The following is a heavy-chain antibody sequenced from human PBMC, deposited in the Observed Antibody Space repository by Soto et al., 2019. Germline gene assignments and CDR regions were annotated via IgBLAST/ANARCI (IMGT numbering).Heavy chain of an antibody. J-gene: IGHJ6*02. D-gene: IGHD2-15*01. CDR1: GGSISSSSYY. CDR3: ARLRSDCSGGSCYPKQYYYGMDV. Sequence: PSETLSLICTVSGGSISSSSYYWGWIRQPPGKGQEWIGSIYYSGSTYYNPSLKSRVTISVDTSKNQFSLKLSSVTAADTAVYYCARLRSDCSGGSCYPKQYYYGMDVWGQGTTVTVSS. CDR2: IYYSGST. V-gene: IGHV4-39*01.